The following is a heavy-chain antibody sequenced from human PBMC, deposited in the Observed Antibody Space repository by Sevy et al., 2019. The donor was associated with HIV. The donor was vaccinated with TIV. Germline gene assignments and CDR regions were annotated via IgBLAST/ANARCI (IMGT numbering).Heavy chain of an antibody. V-gene: IGHV3-30*18. CDR1: GFTFSSYG. Sequence: GGSLRLSCAASGFTFSSYGMHWVRQAPGKGLEWVAVISYDGSNKYYVDSVKGRFTISRDNSKNTLYLQMNSLRAEDTAVYYCAKDQRDFWSGYYPYGMDVWGQGTTVTVSS. J-gene: IGHJ6*02. CDR2: ISYDGSNK. D-gene: IGHD3-3*01. CDR3: AKDQRDFWSGYYPYGMDV.